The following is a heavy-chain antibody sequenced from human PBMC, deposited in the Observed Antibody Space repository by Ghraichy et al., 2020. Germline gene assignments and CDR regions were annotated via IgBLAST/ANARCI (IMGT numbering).Heavy chain of an antibody. J-gene: IGHJ6*02. D-gene: IGHD1-1*01. CDR3: ARLSLHGSVHYYYYYGMDV. CDR1: GGSFSGYY. V-gene: IGHV4-34*01. CDR2: INHSGST. Sequence: SETLSLTCAVYGGSFSGYYWSWIRQPPGKGLEWIGEINHSGSTNYNPSLKSRVTISVDTSKNQFSLKLSSVTAADTAVYYCARLSLHGSVHYYYYYGMDVWGQGTTVTVSS.